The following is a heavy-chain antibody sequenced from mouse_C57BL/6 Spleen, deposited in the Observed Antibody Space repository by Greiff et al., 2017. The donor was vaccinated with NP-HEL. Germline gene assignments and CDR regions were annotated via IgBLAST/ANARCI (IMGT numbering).Heavy chain of an antibody. Sequence: QVQLKQPGAELVKPGASVKLSCKASGYTFTSYWMHWVKQRPGQGLEWIGMIHPNSGSTNYNEKFKSKATLTVDKSSSTAYMQLSSLTSEDSAVYYCARERYYYGSRYYFDYWGQGTTLTVSS. D-gene: IGHD1-1*01. CDR1: GYTFTSYW. CDR2: IHPNSGST. CDR3: ARERYYYGSRYYFDY. J-gene: IGHJ2*01. V-gene: IGHV1-64*01.